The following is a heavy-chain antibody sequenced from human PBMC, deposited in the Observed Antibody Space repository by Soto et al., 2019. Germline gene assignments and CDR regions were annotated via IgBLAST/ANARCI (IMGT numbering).Heavy chain of an antibody. J-gene: IGHJ4*02. CDR3: AKDTGYDSSGSDY. Sequence: GGSLRLSCAASGFTFSIYAMSWARQAPGKGLEWVSGIRGSGGSTNYADSVKGRFTISRDNSKNTLFLQMNSLRAEDTAVYYCAKDTGYDSSGSDYWGQGTLVTVSS. D-gene: IGHD3-22*01. CDR2: IRGSGGST. CDR1: GFTFSIYA. V-gene: IGHV3-23*01.